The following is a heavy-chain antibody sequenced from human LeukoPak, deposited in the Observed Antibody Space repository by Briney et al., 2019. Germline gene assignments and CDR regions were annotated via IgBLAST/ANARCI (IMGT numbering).Heavy chain of an antibody. D-gene: IGHD3-22*01. J-gene: IGHJ4*02. Sequence: XSVKVSCKASGYTFTSYAMHWVRQAPGQRLEWMGWINAGNGNTKYSQKFQGRVTITRDTSASTAYMELSSLRSEDTAVYYCARVPYDSSGYGPWIWGYYFDYWGQGTLVTVSS. CDR2: INAGNGNT. CDR1: GYTFTSYA. V-gene: IGHV1-3*01. CDR3: ARVPYDSSGYGPWIWGYYFDY.